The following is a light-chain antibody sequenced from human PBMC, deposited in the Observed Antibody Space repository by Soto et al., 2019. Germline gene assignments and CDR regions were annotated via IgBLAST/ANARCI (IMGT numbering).Light chain of an antibody. Sequence: DIQMTQSPSSLSASVGDRVTITCRASQSISSYLNWYQQKPGKAPNLLIYIASSLESGVPSRFSGSGSGTDFSLTITSLQPDDSATYYCQQYHSYYPWTFGQGTKVEIE. V-gene: IGKV1-39*01. CDR1: QSISSY. CDR2: IAS. J-gene: IGKJ1*01. CDR3: QQYHSYYPWT.